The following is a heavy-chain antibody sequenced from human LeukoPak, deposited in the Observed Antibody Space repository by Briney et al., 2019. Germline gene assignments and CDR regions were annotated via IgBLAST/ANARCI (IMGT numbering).Heavy chain of an antibody. CDR1: GGTFSSYA. CDR2: ISTYNGNT. J-gene: IGHJ6*02. CDR3: AREFIVVVPAAAYGMDV. Sequence: VASVKVSCKASGGTFSSYAISWVRQAPGQGLEWMGWISTYNGNTNYAQKLQGRVTMTTDTSTSTAYMELRSLRSDDTAVYYCAREFIVVVPAAAYGMDVWGQGTTVTVSS. V-gene: IGHV1-18*01. D-gene: IGHD2-2*01.